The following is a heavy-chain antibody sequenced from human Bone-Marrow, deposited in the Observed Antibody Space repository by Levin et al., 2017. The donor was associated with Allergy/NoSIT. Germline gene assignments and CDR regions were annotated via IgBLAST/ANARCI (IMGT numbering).Heavy chain of an antibody. CDR2: ISYDGSNK. CDR3: AKGIRDGYNYYDYGMDV. D-gene: IGHD5-24*01. Sequence: SGGSLRLSCAASGFTFSSYGMHWVRQAPGKGLEWVAVISYDGSNKYYADSVKGRFTISRDNSKNTLYLQMNSLRAEDTAVYYCAKGIRDGYNYYDYGMDVWGQGTTVTVSS. V-gene: IGHV3-30*18. CDR1: GFTFSSYG. J-gene: IGHJ6*02.